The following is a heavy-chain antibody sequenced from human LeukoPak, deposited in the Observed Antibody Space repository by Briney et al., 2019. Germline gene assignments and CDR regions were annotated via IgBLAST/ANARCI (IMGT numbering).Heavy chain of an antibody. V-gene: IGHV3-33*01. Sequence: GGSLRLSCAASGFTFSSYGMHWVRQAPGKGLEWVAVIWYDGSNKYYADSVKGRFTISRDNSKNTLYLQMNSLRAEDTAVYYCARSRSSQGAFDIWGQGTMVTVSS. CDR2: IWYDGSNK. CDR3: ARSRSSQGAFDI. CDR1: GFTFSSYG. J-gene: IGHJ3*02. D-gene: IGHD3-10*01.